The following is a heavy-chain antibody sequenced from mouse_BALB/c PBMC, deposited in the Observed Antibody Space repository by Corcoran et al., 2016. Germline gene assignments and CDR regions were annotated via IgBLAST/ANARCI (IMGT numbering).Heavy chain of an antibody. Sequence: EVQLQQSGPELVKPGASVKMSCKASGYTFTSYVMHWVKQKPGQGLEWIGYINPYNDGTKYNEKFKGKATLTSDKSSSTAYMELSSLTSEDSAVYYCAREGRRGYFDVWVAGTTVTVSS. CDR3: AREGRRGYFDV. J-gene: IGHJ1*01. V-gene: IGHV1S136*01. CDR1: GYTFTSYV. CDR2: INPYNDGT.